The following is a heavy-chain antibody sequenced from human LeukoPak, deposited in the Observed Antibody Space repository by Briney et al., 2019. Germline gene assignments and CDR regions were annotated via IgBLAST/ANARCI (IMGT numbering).Heavy chain of an antibody. CDR1: GFTFSSYW. CDR3: PRAQRYCSSSSCPGRPFDS. D-gene: IGHD2-2*01. Sequence: PGGSLRLSCAASGFTFSSYWMSWVRQAPGKGLEWVANIKQDGSEKYYVDSVKGRFTISRDNAKNSLYLQMNSLRAEDTAVYYWPRAQRYCSSSSCPGRPFDSGGQGTRVTVSS. J-gene: IGHJ4*02. V-gene: IGHV3-7*05. CDR2: IKQDGSEK.